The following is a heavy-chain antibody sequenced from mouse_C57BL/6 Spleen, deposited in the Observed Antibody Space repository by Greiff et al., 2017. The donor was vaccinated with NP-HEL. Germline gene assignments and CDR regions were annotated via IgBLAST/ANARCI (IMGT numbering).Heavy chain of an antibody. CDR3: ARGILRPYAMDD. CDR1: GFTFSSYA. J-gene: IGHJ4*01. CDR2: ISDGGSYT. Sequence: EVQGVESGGGLVKPGGSLKLSCAASGFTFSSYAMSWVRQTPEKRLEWVATISDGGSYTYYPDNVKGRFTISRDNAKNNLYLQMSHLKSEDTAMYYCARGILRPYAMDDWGQGTSVTVSS. V-gene: IGHV5-4*01. D-gene: IGHD1-2*01.